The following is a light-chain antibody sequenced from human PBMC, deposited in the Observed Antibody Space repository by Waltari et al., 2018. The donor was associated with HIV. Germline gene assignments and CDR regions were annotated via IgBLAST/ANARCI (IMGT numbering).Light chain of an antibody. V-gene: IGLV2-14*01. J-gene: IGLJ1*01. CDR2: EVR. CDR3: SSYTSSPTLYV. Sequence: QSALTQPASVSGSPGQSITISCPGTSSDIGGSNFVSWSQQHPDKAPKLMSFEVRNRPSGVSDRFSGSKSGNTATLTISGLQAEDEADYYCSSYTSSPTLYVFGTGTKVTVL. CDR1: SSDIGGSNF.